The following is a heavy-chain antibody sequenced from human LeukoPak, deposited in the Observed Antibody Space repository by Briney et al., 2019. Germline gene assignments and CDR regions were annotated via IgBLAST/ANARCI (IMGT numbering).Heavy chain of an antibody. CDR3: ARVWAYYDILTGYSTVMGAQYYFDY. Sequence: SETLSFTCTVSGGSISSYYWSWIRQPPGKGLEWIGYIYYSGSTNYNPSLKSRVTISVDTSKNQFSLKLSSVTAADTAVYYCARVWAYYDILTGYSTVMGAQYYFDYWGQGTLVTVSS. V-gene: IGHV4-59*01. J-gene: IGHJ4*02. CDR1: GGSISSYY. CDR2: IYYSGST. D-gene: IGHD3-9*01.